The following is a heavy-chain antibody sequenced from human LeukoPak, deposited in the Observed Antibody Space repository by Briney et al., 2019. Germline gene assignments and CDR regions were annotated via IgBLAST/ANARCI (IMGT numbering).Heavy chain of an antibody. CDR2: ISSISSII. V-gene: IGHV3-48*01. Sequence: GGSLRLSCAASGFTFSTYSMSWVRQAPGKGLEWGSYISSISSIIYYADSVKGRFTISRDNARNSLYLQMNSLRAEDTAVYYCARSRPGTEAGQPNFDYWGQGTLVTVSS. D-gene: IGHD6-13*01. J-gene: IGHJ4*02. CDR1: GFTFSTYS. CDR3: ARSRPGTEAGQPNFDY.